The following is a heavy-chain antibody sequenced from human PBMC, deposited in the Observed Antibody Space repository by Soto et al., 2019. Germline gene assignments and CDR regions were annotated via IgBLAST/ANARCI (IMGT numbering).Heavy chain of an antibody. Sequence: QITLKESGPTLVKPTQTLTLTCTFSGFSLRTSGLGVGWIRQPPGKALEWLALIYWDDDKRYSPCLKSRLTITKDTSKNQVVLTMTNMVPVDTDTYYCAHTIYPNSDMGYLGQGTLVTVSS. CDR3: AHTIYPNSDMGY. CDR2: IYWDDDK. J-gene: IGHJ4*02. V-gene: IGHV2-5*02. CDR1: GFSLRTSGLG. D-gene: IGHD2-8*01.